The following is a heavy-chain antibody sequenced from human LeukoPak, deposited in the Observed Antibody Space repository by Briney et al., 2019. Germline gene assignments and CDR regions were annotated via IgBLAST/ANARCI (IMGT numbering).Heavy chain of an antibody. J-gene: IGHJ4*02. D-gene: IGHD5-18*01. CDR2: ISGSAGKI. Sequence: GGSLRLSCVASGFTFSNYAMSWVRQAPGKGLDWVSVISGSAGKIRYAGSVKGRFTISRDNSENTVYLQMNNLRAEDTAVYYCAGRVTGYSSGYVYWGQGTLVTVSS. CDR3: AGRVTGYSSGYVY. V-gene: IGHV3-23*01. CDR1: GFTFSNYA.